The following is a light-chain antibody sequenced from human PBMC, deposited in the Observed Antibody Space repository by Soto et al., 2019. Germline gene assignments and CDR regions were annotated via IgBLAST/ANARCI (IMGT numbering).Light chain of an antibody. Sequence: EIVMTQSPATLSVSPGERATLSCRASQSVSSNLAWYQQKPGQAPRLPIYGASTRATGIPARFSGSGSGTEFTLTISSLHFEDLEVYYCQHYNNWPPWTFGQGTKVEIK. V-gene: IGKV3-15*01. CDR2: GAS. CDR3: QHYNNWPPWT. CDR1: QSVSSN. J-gene: IGKJ1*01.